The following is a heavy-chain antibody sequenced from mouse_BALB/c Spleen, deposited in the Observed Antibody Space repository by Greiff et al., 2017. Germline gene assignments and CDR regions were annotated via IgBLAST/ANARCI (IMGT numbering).Heavy chain of an antibody. CDR2: ISSGGST. Sequence: EVQRVESGGGLVKPGGSLKLSCAASGFTFSSYAMSWVRQTPEKRLEWVASISSGGSTYYPDSVKGRFTISRDNARNILYLQMSSLRSEDTAMYYCARGQFMGYFDVWGAGTTVTVSS. J-gene: IGHJ1*01. CDR1: GFTFSSYA. D-gene: IGHD1-2*01. CDR3: ARGQFMGYFDV. V-gene: IGHV5-6-5*01.